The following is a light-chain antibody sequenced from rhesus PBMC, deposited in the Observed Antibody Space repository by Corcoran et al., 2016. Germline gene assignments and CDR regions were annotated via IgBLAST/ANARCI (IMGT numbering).Light chain of an antibody. CDR3: RQYSSRPLT. Sequence: DIQMTQSPSSLSASVGDTVTITCRASQGISSWLAWYQQKPGKALNLLIYKASSLQSGVPSRFSGNGSWTDFTLTISSLQSEDFATYYCRQYSSRPLTFGGGTKVELK. V-gene: IGKV1-22*01. J-gene: IGKJ4*01. CDR1: QGISSW. CDR2: KAS.